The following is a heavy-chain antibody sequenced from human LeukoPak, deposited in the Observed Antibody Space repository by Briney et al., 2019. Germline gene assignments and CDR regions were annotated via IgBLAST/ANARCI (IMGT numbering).Heavy chain of an antibody. J-gene: IGHJ4*02. CDR3: AKRRHPYHISGNYFDY. V-gene: IGHV3-23*01. CDR2: ISVSGGST. D-gene: IGHD3-22*01. CDR1: GFTFSSYA. Sequence: GGSLRLSCAASGFTFSSYAMSWVRQAPGKGLEWVSAISVSGGSTYYADSVKGRFTISRDNSKNTLYLQMNSLRAEDTAVYYCAKRRHPYHISGNYFDYWGQGTLVTVSS.